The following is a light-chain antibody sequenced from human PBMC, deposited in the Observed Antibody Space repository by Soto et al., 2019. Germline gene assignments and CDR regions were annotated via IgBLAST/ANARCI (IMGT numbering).Light chain of an antibody. CDR1: QSVSSSY. J-gene: IGKJ5*01. V-gene: IGKV3-20*01. CDR2: GAS. CDR3: QQYGSSPPIT. Sequence: EIVLTQSPGTLSLSPGERATLSCRASQSVSSSYLAWYQQKPGQAPRLLIYGASSRATGIPDRFSGSGSGTDFTLTISRLELEDFAVYYCQQYGSSPPITFGQGTRREIK.